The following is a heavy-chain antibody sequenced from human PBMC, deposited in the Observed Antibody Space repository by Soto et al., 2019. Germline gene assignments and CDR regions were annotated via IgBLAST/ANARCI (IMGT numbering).Heavy chain of an antibody. Sequence: SVKVSCKASGGTFSSYAISWVRQAPGQGLEWMGGIIPIFGTANYAQKFQGRVTITADESTSTAYMELSSLRSEDTAVYYCARPDDSSGYSDYWGQGPLVTVSS. CDR3: ARPDDSSGYSDY. CDR2: IIPIFGTA. J-gene: IGHJ4*02. CDR1: GGTFSSYA. V-gene: IGHV1-69*13. D-gene: IGHD3-22*01.